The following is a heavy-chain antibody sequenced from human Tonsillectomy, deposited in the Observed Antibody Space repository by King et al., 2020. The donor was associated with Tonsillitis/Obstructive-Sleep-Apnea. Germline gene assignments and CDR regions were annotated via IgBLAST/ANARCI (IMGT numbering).Heavy chain of an antibody. V-gene: IGHV1-18*01. CDR3: ARNGPDDIVGFDP. J-gene: IGHJ5*02. Sequence: QVQLVESGAEVKKPGASVKVSCKASGYTFISYGISWVRQAPGQGLYWIGGISAYNGNTNYAQQLQGRVTMTPDTSPSTAYMELRSLRSDDTAVYYCARNGPDDIVGFDPWGQGTLVTVSS. D-gene: IGHD2-15*01. CDR2: ISAYNGNT. CDR1: GYTFISYG.